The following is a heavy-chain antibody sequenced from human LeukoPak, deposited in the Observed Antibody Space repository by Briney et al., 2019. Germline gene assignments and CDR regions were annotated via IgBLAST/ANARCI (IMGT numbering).Heavy chain of an antibody. CDR3: ARDRIQYYYMDV. V-gene: IGHV3-21*01. CDR2: ISSSSSYI. Sequence: GGSLRLSCAASGFTFSSYSMNWVRQAPGKGLEWVSSISSSSSYIYYADSVKGRFTIFRDNAKNSLYLQMNSLRAEDTAVYYCARDRIQYYYMDVWGKGTTVTVSS. CDR1: GFTFSSYS. J-gene: IGHJ6*03.